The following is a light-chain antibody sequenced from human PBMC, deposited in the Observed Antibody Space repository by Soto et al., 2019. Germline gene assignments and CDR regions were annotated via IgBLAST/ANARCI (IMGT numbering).Light chain of an antibody. CDR1: QSVSSH. J-gene: IGKJ4*01. Sequence: EIVLTQSPATLSLSPGERATLSCRASQSVSSHLAWYQQKPGQAPRLPIYDASNRATGIPARFSGSGSGTDFTLTISSLEPEDFAVYYCQQRSNWPLTFGGGTKVDIK. CDR2: DAS. CDR3: QQRSNWPLT. V-gene: IGKV3-11*01.